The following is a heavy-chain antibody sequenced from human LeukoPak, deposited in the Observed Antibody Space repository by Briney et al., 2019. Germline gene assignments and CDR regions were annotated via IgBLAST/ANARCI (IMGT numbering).Heavy chain of an antibody. D-gene: IGHD2-2*01. CDR1: GFAFDEHG. Sequence: GGSLRLSCAASGFAFDEHGISWVRQVPGKGLEWVSGINWSGGSTGYADPLRGRFTISRDNAKNSLYLQMDSLRAEDTALYYCARAPITSPFYFDYWGQGTLVTVSS. J-gene: IGHJ4*02. CDR3: ARAPITSPFYFDY. CDR2: INWSGGST. V-gene: IGHV3-20*04.